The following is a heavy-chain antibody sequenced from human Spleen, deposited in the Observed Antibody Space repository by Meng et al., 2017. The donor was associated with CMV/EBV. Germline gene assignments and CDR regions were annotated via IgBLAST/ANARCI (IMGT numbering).Heavy chain of an antibody. Sequence: GESLKISCKGSGYSFTSYWIGWVRQMPGKGLEWMGIIYPGDSDTRYSPSFQGQVTISADKSLTTAYLHWSSLRASDTAIYYCLRSPAANTGWPSWFDPWGQGTLVTVSS. CDR1: GYSFTSYW. CDR3: LRSPAANTGWPSWFDP. D-gene: IGHD6-19*01. V-gene: IGHV5-51*01. J-gene: IGHJ5*02. CDR2: IYPGDSDT.